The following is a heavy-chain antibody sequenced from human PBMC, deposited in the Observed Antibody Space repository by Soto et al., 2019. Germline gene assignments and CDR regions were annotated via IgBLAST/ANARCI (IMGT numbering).Heavy chain of an antibody. Sequence: TLCVTCRVSGDYIHVGGYYWTWIRQRPGKGLEWMGYIYYTGKTYYNPSLESRLTMSVDRSKNQFSLRLTSVTAADTAVYFCGRDLTSNANCIDPWGQGTLVTVSS. V-gene: IGHV4-30-4*01. J-gene: IGHJ5*02. CDR3: GRDLTSNANCIDP. D-gene: IGHD2-2*01. CDR2: IYYTGKT. CDR1: GDYIHVGGYY.